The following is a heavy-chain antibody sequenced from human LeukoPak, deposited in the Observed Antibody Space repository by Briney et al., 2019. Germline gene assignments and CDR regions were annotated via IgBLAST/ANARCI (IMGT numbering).Heavy chain of an antibody. D-gene: IGHD2-2*01. Sequence: ASVKVSCKASGYTFTSYAMHRVRQAPGQRLEWMGWINAGNGNTKYSQKFQGRVTITRDTSASTAYMELSSLRSEDTAVYYCARGGQLLWESWFDPWGQGTLVTVSS. CDR1: GYTFTSYA. V-gene: IGHV1-3*01. CDR3: ARGGQLLWESWFDP. CDR2: INAGNGNT. J-gene: IGHJ5*02.